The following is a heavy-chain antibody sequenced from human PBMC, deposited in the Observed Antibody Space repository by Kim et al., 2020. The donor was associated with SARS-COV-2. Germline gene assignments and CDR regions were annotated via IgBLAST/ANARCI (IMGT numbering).Heavy chain of an antibody. V-gene: IGHV4-59*08. Sequence: SETLSLTCTVSGGSISSYYWSWIRQPPGKGLEWIGYIYYSGSTNYNPSLKSQVTISVDTSKNQFSLKLSSVTAADTAVYYCARHSDYGAHLDYWGQGTLVTVSS. CDR2: IYYSGST. CDR3: ARHSDYGAHLDY. D-gene: IGHD4-17*01. J-gene: IGHJ4*02. CDR1: GGSISSYY.